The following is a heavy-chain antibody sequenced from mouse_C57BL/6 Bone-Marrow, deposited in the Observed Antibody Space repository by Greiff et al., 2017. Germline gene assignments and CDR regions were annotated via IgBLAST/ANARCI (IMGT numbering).Heavy chain of an antibody. D-gene: IGHD3-2*02. J-gene: IGHJ3*01. V-gene: IGHV1-64*01. CDR1: GYTFTSYW. CDR3: ARRGTAHALFAY. Sequence: VQLQQSGAELVKPGASVKLSCKASGYTFTSYWMHWVKQRPGPGLEWIGKIHPNSGSTKYNQKFKGKATLTVDKSSSPAYMQLSSLTSEDSAVYYCARRGTAHALFAYWGQGTLVTVSA. CDR2: IHPNSGST.